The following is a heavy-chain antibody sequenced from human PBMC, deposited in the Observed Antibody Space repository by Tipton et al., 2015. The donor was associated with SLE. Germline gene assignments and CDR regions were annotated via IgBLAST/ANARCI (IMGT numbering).Heavy chain of an antibody. CDR2: IYYSGST. V-gene: IGHV4-59*01. D-gene: IGHD3-22*01. CDR3: ASVPGYYDSSGTDAFEI. CDR1: GGSISSYY. Sequence: TLSLTCTVSGGSISSYYWSRIRQPPGKGLEWIGYIYYSGSTNYNPSLKSRVTISVDTSKNQFSLKLSSVTAADTAVDYCASVPGYYDSSGTDAFEIWGQGTMVTVSS. J-gene: IGHJ3*02.